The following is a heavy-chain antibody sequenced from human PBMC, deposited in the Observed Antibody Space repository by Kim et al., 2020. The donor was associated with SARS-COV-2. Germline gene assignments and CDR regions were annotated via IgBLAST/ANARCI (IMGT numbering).Heavy chain of an antibody. V-gene: IGHV3-33*06. CDR2: IWYDGSNK. Sequence: GGSLRLSCAASGFTFSSYGMHWVRQAPGKGLEWVAVIWYDGSNKYYADSVKGRFTISRDNSKNTLYLQMNSLRAEDTAVYYCAKDRRAQWPKAQPNEIGPEKYYYGMDVWGQGTTVTVSS. J-gene: IGHJ6*02. CDR3: AKDRRAQWPKAQPNEIGPEKYYYGMDV. CDR1: GFTFSSYG. D-gene: IGHD6-19*01.